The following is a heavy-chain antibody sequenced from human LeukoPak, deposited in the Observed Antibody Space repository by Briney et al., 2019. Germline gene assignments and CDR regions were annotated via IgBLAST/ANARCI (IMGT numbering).Heavy chain of an antibody. Sequence: PGGSLRLSCAAAGFTFSSYGMHWVRQAPGKGLEWVAVIWYDGSNKYYADSVKGRFTISRDNSKNPLYLQMNSLRAEDTAVYYCAKEGAPGYSSGWYYFDYWGQGTLVTVSS. CDR1: GFTFSSYG. D-gene: IGHD6-19*01. V-gene: IGHV3-33*06. J-gene: IGHJ4*02. CDR2: IWYDGSNK. CDR3: AKEGAPGYSSGWYYFDY.